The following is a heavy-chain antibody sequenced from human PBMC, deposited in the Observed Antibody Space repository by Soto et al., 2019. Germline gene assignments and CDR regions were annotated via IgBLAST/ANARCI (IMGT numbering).Heavy chain of an antibody. CDR3: ASYSWWGNWFDP. CDR2: INHSGST. J-gene: IGHJ5*02. CDR1: GGSFSGYY. D-gene: IGHD2-15*01. Sequence: QVQLQQWGAGLLKPSETLSLTCAVYGGSFSGYYWSGIRQPPGKGLEWIGEINHSGSTNYNPSPKSRVTISVDTSKNQFSLKLSSVTAADTAVYYCASYSWWGNWFDPWGQGTLVTVSS. V-gene: IGHV4-34*01.